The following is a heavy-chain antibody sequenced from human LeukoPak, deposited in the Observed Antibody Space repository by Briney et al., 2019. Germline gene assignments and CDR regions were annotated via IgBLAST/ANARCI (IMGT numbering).Heavy chain of an antibody. CDR1: GGSISSNSYY. V-gene: IGHV4-39*07. J-gene: IGHJ4*02. CDR3: ARLVRGIYDYFDY. D-gene: IGHD3-10*01. CDR2: VYYTGST. Sequence: PSETLSLTCTVSGGSISSNSYYWGWIRQPPGKGLEWVGTVYYTGSTYCNPSLKSRVTMSVDTSKKQFSLKLSSVTAADTAVYYCARLVRGIYDYFDYWGQGTLVTVSS.